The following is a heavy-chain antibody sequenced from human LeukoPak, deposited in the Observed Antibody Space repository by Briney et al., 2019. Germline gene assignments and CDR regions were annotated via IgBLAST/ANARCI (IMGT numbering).Heavy chain of an antibody. J-gene: IGHJ4*02. V-gene: IGHV4-39*01. Sequence: PSETLSLTCTVSSGSINSSSYYWGWIRQPPGKGLEWIGSIYYSGSSHYNPSLKGRVTISVDTSKNQFSLKLSSVTAADTAVYYCARHNRPLFDYWGQGTLVTVSS. CDR2: IYYSGSS. D-gene: IGHD1-14*01. CDR3: ARHNRPLFDY. CDR1: SGSINSSSYY.